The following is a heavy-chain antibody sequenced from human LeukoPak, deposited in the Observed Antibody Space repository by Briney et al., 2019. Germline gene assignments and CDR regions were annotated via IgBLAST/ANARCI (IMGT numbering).Heavy chain of an antibody. V-gene: IGHV3-23*01. CDR2: ISGSGGST. Sequence: QSGGSLRLSCAASGFTFSNYAMSWVRQAPGKGLEWVSGISGSGGSTYYADSVKGRFTISRDNSKNTLYLQMNSLRAEDTAVYYCAKDIAYSSSWYSGFDYWGQGTLVTVSS. CDR1: GFTFSNYA. J-gene: IGHJ4*02. CDR3: AKDIAYSSSWYSGFDY. D-gene: IGHD6-13*01.